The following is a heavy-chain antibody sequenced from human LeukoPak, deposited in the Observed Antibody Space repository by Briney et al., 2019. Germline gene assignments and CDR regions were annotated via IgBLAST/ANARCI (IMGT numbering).Heavy chain of an antibody. CDR1: GFTFSSYS. V-gene: IGHV3-21*01. CDR3: ARDVFPGIAAKYNWFDP. J-gene: IGHJ5*02. CDR2: ISSSSSYI. D-gene: IGHD6-13*01. Sequence: PGGSLRLSCAASGFTFSSYSMNWVRQAPGKGLEWVSSISSSSSYIYYADSVKGRFTISRDNAKNSLYLQMNSLRAEDTAVYYCARDVFPGIAAKYNWFDPWGQGTLVTVSS.